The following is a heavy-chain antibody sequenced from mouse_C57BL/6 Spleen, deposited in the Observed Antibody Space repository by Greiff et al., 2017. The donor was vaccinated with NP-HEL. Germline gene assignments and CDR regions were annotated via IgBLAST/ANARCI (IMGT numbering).Heavy chain of an antibody. Sequence: VQLQQPGAELVRPGSSVKLSCKASGYTFTSYWMDWVKQRPGQGLEWIGNIYPSDSETHYNQKFKDKATLTVDKSSSTAYMQLSSLTSEDSAVYYCARILNWDSFAYWGQGTLVTVSA. D-gene: IGHD4-1*02. CDR1: GYTFTSYW. CDR2: IYPSDSET. V-gene: IGHV1-61*01. J-gene: IGHJ3*01. CDR3: ARILNWDSFAY.